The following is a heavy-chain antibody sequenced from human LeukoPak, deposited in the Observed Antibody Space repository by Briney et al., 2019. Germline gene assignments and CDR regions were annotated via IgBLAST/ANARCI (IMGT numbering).Heavy chain of an antibody. Sequence: PGGSLRLSCAASGFTFSSYWMSWVRQAPGKGLEWVANIKQDGSEKYYVDSVKGRFTISRDNAKNLLYLQMNSLRAEDTAVYYCARGDSSGYFGVVDYWGQGTLVTVSS. D-gene: IGHD3-22*01. CDR1: GFTFSSYW. CDR3: ARGDSSGYFGVVDY. V-gene: IGHV3-7*04. CDR2: IKQDGSEK. J-gene: IGHJ4*02.